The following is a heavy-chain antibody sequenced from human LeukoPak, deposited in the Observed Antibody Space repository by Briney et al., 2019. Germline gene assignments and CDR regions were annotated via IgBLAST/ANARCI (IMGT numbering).Heavy chain of an antibody. CDR1: GYSISSGYY. CDR3: ARGSRGYSYGAVDY. D-gene: IGHD5-18*01. Sequence: PSETLSLTCTVSGYSISSGYYWGWIRQPPGKGLEWIGSIYHSGSTYYNPSLKSRVTISVDTSKNQFSLKLSSVTAADTAVYYCARGSRGYSYGAVDYWGQGTLVTVSS. CDR2: IYHSGST. V-gene: IGHV4-38-2*02. J-gene: IGHJ4*02.